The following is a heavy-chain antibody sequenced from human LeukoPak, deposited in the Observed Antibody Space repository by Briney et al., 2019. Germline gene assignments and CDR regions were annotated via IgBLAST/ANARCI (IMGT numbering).Heavy chain of an antibody. D-gene: IGHD4-17*01. Sequence: GGSLRLSCAASGFSFSSFAMTWVRQAPGKGLEWVSSITGGHYPTYNTDSVKGRFTISRDNSKNTLYLQMNSLRADDTAVYYCTKDPNGDYVGAFDPWGQGTLVTVSS. CDR3: TKDPNGDYVGAFDP. J-gene: IGHJ5*02. V-gene: IGHV3-23*01. CDR2: ITGGHYPT. CDR1: GFSFSSFA.